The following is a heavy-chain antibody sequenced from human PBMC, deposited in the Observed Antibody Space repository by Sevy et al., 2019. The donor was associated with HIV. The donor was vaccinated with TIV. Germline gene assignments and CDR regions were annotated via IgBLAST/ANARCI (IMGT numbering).Heavy chain of an antibody. V-gene: IGHV3-53*01. Sequence: GGSLRLSCAAPGFTVSTSYMTWVRQAPGKGLESVSVIYSGGTTYYADSVRGRFTISRDNSKNTLYLQMNSPRAEDTAVYYCARVWLNSGVFWGQGTLVTVSS. CDR1: GFTVSTSY. J-gene: IGHJ4*02. CDR2: IYSGGTT. CDR3: ARVWLNSGVF. D-gene: IGHD1-26*01.